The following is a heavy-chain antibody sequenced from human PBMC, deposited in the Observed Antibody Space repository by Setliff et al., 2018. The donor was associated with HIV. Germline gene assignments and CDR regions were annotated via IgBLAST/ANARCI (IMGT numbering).Heavy chain of an antibody. CDR3: ARVVDTSGGYWGSFYRYMDV. D-gene: IGHD3-10*01. J-gene: IGHJ6*03. CDR2: ISGSGGLT. Sequence: GGSLRLSCAASGFTFSNYAMNWVRQAPGKGLEWVSTISGSGGLTFYADSVKGRFTISRDNSKNTLYLQMNSLRAEDTAVYYCARVVDTSGGYWGSFYRYMDVWGKGTTVTVSS. V-gene: IGHV3-23*01. CDR1: GFTFSNYA.